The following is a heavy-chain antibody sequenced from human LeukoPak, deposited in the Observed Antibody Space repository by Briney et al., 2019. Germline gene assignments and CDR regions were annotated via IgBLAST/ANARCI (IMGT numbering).Heavy chain of an antibody. CDR2: IYSGGGT. CDR3: AVYCSSSDCYDSASKKYFDQ. V-gene: IGHV3-53*01. J-gene: IGHJ4*02. D-gene: IGHD2-2*01. CDR1: GFTVSVNY. Sequence: GGSLRLSCAASGFTVSVNYMSWVRQAPGKGLEWVSVIYSGGGTYYAGSVKGRFTISRDNAKNSLFLQMSSLRAEDTAVYYCAVYCSSSDCYDSASKKYFDQWGQGTLVTVSS.